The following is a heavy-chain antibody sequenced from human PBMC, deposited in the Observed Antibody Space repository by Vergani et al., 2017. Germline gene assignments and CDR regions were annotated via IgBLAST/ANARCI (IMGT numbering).Heavy chain of an antibody. J-gene: IGHJ5*02. CDR2: IRSKAYGGTT. Sequence: EVQLVESGGGLVQPGGSLRLSCAASGFTFSRYWMSWVRQAPGKGLEWVGFIRSKAYGGTTEYAASVKGRVTISRDDSKSIAYLQMNSLKTEDTAVYYCTRDPIDWNYGVDPWGQGTLVTVSS. D-gene: IGHD1-7*01. CDR3: TRDPIDWNYGVDP. V-gene: IGHV3-49*04. CDR1: GFTFSRYW.